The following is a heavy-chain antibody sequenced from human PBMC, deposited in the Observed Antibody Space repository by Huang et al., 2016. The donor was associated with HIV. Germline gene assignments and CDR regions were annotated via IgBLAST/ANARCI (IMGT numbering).Heavy chain of an antibody. D-gene: IGHD1-7*01. V-gene: IGHV3-7*01. J-gene: IGHJ6*02. CDR3: ATKTAAMDI. CDR2: IKQDESEK. CDR1: TFTFGAYW. Sequence: VESGGRLVQPGGSIRLSCVGSTFTFGAYWMSWVRQSPGKGLEWVANIKQDESEKYYVESVEGRFNISRDNAKKVLFLEMNNVRVEDTATYYCATKTAAMDIWGQGTTVTVS.